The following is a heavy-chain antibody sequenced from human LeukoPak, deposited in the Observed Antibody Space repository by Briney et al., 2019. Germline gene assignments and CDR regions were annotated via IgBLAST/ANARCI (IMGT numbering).Heavy chain of an antibody. CDR3: ARVGANGDYVDY. CDR2: IYYSGST. J-gene: IGHJ4*02. V-gene: IGHV4-61*05. CDR1: GGSISSSSYY. Sequence: SETLSLTCTVPGGSISSSSYYWGWIRQPPGKGLEWIGYIYYSGSTNYNPSLKSRVTISVDTSKNQFSLKLSSVTAADTAVYYCARVGANGDYVDYWGQGTLVTVSS. D-gene: IGHD3-10*01.